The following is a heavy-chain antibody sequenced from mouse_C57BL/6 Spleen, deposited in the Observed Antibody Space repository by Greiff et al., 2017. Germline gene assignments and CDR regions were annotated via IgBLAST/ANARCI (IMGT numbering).Heavy chain of an antibody. CDR2: IDPETGGT. CDR1: GYTFTDYE. V-gene: IGHV1-15*01. J-gene: IGHJ1*03. Sequence: QVQLQQSGAELVRPGASVTLSCKASGYTFTDYEMHWVKQTPVHGLEWIGAIDPETGGTAYNQKFKGKAILTADKSSSTAYMELRSLTSEDSAVYYCTRSALRRYFDVWGTGTTVTVSS. CDR3: TRSALRRYFDV.